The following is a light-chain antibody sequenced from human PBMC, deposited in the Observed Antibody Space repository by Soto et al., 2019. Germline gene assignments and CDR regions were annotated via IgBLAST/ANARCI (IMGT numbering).Light chain of an antibody. CDR3: LQDFLYPYT. Sequence: AIQMTQSPSSMSAALGDSVTITCRASQCIRNDVGWYQHKPGKAPRLLIYDASSLQTGVPSRFSGSGSGSDFTFTISSLQPEDFATYYCLQDFLYPYTFGQGTKVEL. CDR1: QCIRND. J-gene: IGKJ2*01. V-gene: IGKV1-6*01. CDR2: DAS.